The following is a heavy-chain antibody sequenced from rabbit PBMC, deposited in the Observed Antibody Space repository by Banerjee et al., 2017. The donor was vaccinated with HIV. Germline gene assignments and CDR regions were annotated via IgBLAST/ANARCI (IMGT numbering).Heavy chain of an antibody. CDR2: IDPVFGST. Sequence: QLKESGGGLVQPGGSLKLSCNASGFDFSSYYMTWVRQAPGKGLEWIGYIDPVFGSTYYASWVNGRFTISSHNAQNTLYVQLNSPTAADTATYFCARDLAAVTGWNFGLWGPGTLVTVS. J-gene: IGHJ6*01. CDR1: GFDFSSYY. D-gene: IGHD7-1*01. CDR3: ARDLAAVTGWNFGL. V-gene: IGHV1S7*01.